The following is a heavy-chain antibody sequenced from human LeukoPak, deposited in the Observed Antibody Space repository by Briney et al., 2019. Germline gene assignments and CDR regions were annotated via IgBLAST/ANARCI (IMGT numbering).Heavy chain of an antibody. CDR3: ARDPFGGNSVYYFDY. CDR2: IWYDGSNK. CDR1: GFTFSSYG. Sequence: PGGSLRLSCAASGFTFSSYGMPWVRQAPGKGLEWVAVIWYDGSNKYYADPVKGRFTISRDNSKNTLYLQMNSLRAEDTAVYYCARDPFGGNSVYYFDYWGQGTLVTVSS. V-gene: IGHV3-33*01. D-gene: IGHD4-23*01. J-gene: IGHJ4*02.